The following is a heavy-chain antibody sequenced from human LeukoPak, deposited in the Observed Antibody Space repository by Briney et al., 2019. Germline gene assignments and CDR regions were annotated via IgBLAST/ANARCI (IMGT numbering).Heavy chain of an antibody. CDR3: ARESSGFNSDFDY. Sequence: GASVKVSCKASGYTFTGYYMHWVRQAPGQGLEWMGWINPNSGGTNYAQKFQGRVTMTRDTSISTAYMELSRLRSDDTAVYYCARESSGFNSDFDYWGQGTLVTVSS. CDR1: GYTFTGYY. J-gene: IGHJ4*02. V-gene: IGHV1-2*02. D-gene: IGHD6-19*01. CDR2: INPNSGGT.